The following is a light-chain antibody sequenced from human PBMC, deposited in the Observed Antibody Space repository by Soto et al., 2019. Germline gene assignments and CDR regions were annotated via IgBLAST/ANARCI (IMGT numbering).Light chain of an antibody. Sequence: DIQMTQSPSTLSASVGDRVTITCRASQSISSWLAWYQQKPGTAPKLLIYKASTLQTGVPSRFSGSGSGTEFTLTFSSLQPDVFATYYCKHYNNNGTFGQGTKVDIK. CDR3: KHYNNNGT. J-gene: IGKJ1*01. V-gene: IGKV1-5*03. CDR1: QSISSW. CDR2: KAS.